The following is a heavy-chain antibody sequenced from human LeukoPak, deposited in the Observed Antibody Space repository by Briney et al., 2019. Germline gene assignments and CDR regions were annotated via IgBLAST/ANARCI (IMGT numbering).Heavy chain of an antibody. D-gene: IGHD1-1*01. CDR2: INHSGST. CDR1: GGSFSGYY. Sequence: SETLSLTCAVYGGSFSGYYWSWIRQPPGKGLEWIGEINHSGSTNYHPSLKSRVTISVDTSKNQFSLKLSSVTAADTAVYYCARDPSTGGMDVWGQGTTVTVSS. J-gene: IGHJ6*02. CDR3: ARDPSTGGMDV. V-gene: IGHV4-34*01.